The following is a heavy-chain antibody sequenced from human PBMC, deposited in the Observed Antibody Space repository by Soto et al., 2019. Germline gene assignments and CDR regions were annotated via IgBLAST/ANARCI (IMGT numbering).Heavy chain of an antibody. CDR1: GGSISSGGYY. V-gene: IGHV4-31*03. Sequence: QVQLQESGPGLVKPSQTLSLTCTVSGGSISSGGYYWSWIRQHPGKGLEWIGYIYYSGSTYYNPSLTRRVTRSVDTSKNQFSLKLSSVTAADTAVYYCASGWEPPAYYFDYWGQGTLVTVSS. CDR3: ASGWEPPAYYFDY. D-gene: IGHD6-19*01. J-gene: IGHJ4*02. CDR2: IYYSGST.